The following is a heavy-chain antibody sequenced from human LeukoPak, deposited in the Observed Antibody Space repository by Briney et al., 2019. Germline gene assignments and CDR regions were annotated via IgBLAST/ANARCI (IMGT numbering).Heavy chain of an antibody. CDR3: AKERGNGVRGAFDI. V-gene: IGHV3-23*01. Sequence: GGSLRLSCAASGFTFSSYAMNWVRQAPGKGLEWVSVISGSGGSTYYADSVKGRFTMSRDNSKNTLYLQMNSLRAEDTSVYYCAKERGNGVRGAFDIWGQGTMVTVSS. J-gene: IGHJ3*02. CDR2: ISGSGGST. D-gene: IGHD4-17*01. CDR1: GFTFSSYA.